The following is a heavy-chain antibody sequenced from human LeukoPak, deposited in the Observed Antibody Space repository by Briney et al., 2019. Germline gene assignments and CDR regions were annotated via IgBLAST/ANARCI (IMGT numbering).Heavy chain of an antibody. J-gene: IGHJ4*02. CDR2: IKQDGSEK. Sequence: GGSLRLSCAASGSTFSSYWMSWVRQAPGKGLEWVANIKQDGSEKYYVDSVKGRFTISRDNAKNSLYLQMNSLRAEDTAVYYCARDSIVGATTFDYWGQGTLVTVSS. V-gene: IGHV3-7*01. CDR3: ARDSIVGATTFDY. CDR1: GSTFSSYW. D-gene: IGHD1-26*01.